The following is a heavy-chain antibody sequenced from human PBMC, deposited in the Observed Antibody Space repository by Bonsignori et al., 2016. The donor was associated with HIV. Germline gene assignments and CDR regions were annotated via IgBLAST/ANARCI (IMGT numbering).Heavy chain of an antibody. CDR3: ARDSRLTGYYNDYYYMDV. J-gene: IGHJ6*03. Sequence: GSLRLSCTVSGGSISSYYWSWIRQPAGKGLEWIGRIYTSGSTNYNPSLKSRVTMSVDTSKNQFSLKLSSVTAADTAVYYCARDSRLTGYYNDYYYMDVWGKGTTVTVSS. CDR1: GGSISSYY. CDR2: IYTSGST. V-gene: IGHV4-4*07. D-gene: IGHD3-9*01.